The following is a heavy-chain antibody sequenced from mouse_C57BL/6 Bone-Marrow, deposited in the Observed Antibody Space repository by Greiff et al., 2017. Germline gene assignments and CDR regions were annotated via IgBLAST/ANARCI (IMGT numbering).Heavy chain of an antibody. CDR1: GYSITSGYY. V-gene: IGHV3-6*01. D-gene: IGHD1-1*01. Sequence: ESGPGLVKPSQSLSLTCSVTGYSITSGYYWNWIRQFPGNKLEWMGYISYDGSNNYNPSLKNRISITRDTSKNQFFLKLNSVTTEDTATYYCAREGYYDGSSRYYAMDYWGQGTSVTVSS. CDR2: ISYDGSN. CDR3: AREGYYDGSSRYYAMDY. J-gene: IGHJ4*01.